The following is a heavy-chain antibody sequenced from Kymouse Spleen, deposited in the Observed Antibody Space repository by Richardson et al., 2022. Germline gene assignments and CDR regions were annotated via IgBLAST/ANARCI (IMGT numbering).Heavy chain of an antibody. D-gene: IGHD4-11,IGHD4-11*01. J-gene: IGHJ4*02. Sequence: QVQLQESGPGLVKPSETLSLTCTVSGGSISSYYWSWIRQPPGKGLEWIGYIYYSGSTNYNPSLKSRVTISVDTSKNQFSLKLSSVTAADTAVYYCARESLYSNYEDWGQGTLVTVSS. CDR2: IYYSGST. CDR1: GGSISSYY. CDR3: ARESLYSNYED. V-gene: IGHV4-59*01.